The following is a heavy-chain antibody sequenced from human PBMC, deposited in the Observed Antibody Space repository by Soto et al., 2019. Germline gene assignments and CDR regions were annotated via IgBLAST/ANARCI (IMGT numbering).Heavy chain of an antibody. V-gene: IGHV3-33*01. Sequence: QVQLVESGGGVVQPGGSLRLSCAASGFTFSSYGMHWVRQAPGKGLEWVAVIWYDGSNKYYADSVKGRFTISRDNSKNTLYLQMNSLRAEDTAVYYCARVHYGSGSYYNPQARYYYYYYMDVWGKGTTVTVSS. CDR3: ARVHYGSGSYYNPQARYYYYYYMDV. CDR2: IWYDGSNK. CDR1: GFTFSSYG. J-gene: IGHJ6*03. D-gene: IGHD3-10*01.